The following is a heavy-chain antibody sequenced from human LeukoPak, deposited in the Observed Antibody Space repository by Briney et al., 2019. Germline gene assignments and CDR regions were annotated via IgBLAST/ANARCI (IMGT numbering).Heavy chain of an antibody. D-gene: IGHD6-19*01. CDR2: ISWNSGSI. V-gene: IGHV3-9*01. CDR3: AKGIAVAAFDI. Sequence: GGSLRLSCAVSGIILNNYGMTWVRQAPGKGLEWVSGISWNSGSIGYADSVKGRFTISRDNAKNSLYLQMNSLRAEDTALYYCAKGIAVAAFDIWGQGTMVTVSS. CDR1: GIILNNYG. J-gene: IGHJ3*02.